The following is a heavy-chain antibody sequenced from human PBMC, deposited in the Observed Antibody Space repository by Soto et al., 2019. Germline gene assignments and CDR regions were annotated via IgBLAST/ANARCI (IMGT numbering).Heavy chain of an antibody. V-gene: IGHV1-69*01. Sequence: QVQLVQSGAEVKKPGSSVKVSCKASGGTFSSYAISWVRQAPGQGLEWMGGIIPIFGTANYAQKFQGRVTITADESTSTAYMELSSLRSEDTAVYYCARGGSAWSTTVVSFYYYYGMDVWGQGTTVTVSS. CDR1: GGTFSSYA. D-gene: IGHD4-17*01. J-gene: IGHJ6*02. CDR2: IIPIFGTA. CDR3: ARGGSAWSTTVVSFYYYYGMDV.